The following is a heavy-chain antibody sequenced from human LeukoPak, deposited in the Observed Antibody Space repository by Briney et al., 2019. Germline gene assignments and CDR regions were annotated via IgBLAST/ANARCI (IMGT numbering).Heavy chain of an antibody. CDR1: GFTFSDYY. D-gene: IGHD6-13*01. Sequence: GGSLRLSCAASGFTFSDYYMSWIRQAPGKGLEGVSYISSSGSTIYYADSVKGRFTISRDNAKNSLYLQMNSLRAEDTAVYYCASTYSSSWYVYWGQGTLVTVSS. CDR3: ASTYSSSWYVY. J-gene: IGHJ4*02. V-gene: IGHV3-11*01. CDR2: ISSSGSTI.